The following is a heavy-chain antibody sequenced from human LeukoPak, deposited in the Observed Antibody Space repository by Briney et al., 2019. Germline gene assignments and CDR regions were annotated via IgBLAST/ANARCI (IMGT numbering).Heavy chain of an antibody. CDR1: GGSISSYY. D-gene: IGHD3-22*01. CDR3: ASWWGYDSSGYEY. J-gene: IGHJ4*02. Sequence: SETLSLTCTVSGGSISSYYWSWIRQPPGKGREWVGYIYYSGSTNYNPSLKSRVTISVDTSNNQFSLKLSSVTAADTAVYYCASWWGYDSSGYEYWGQGTLVTVSS. CDR2: IYYSGST. V-gene: IGHV4-59*01.